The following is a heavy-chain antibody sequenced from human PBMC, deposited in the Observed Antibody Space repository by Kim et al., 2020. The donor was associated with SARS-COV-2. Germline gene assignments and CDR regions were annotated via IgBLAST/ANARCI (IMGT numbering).Heavy chain of an antibody. J-gene: IGHJ4*02. CDR1: GFTFSDYW. Sequence: GGSLRLSCAASGFTFSDYWMTWVRQAPGKGLEWVANINQDATDRYSRDFLRSRFTISRDNAKNSLFLQINSLRAEDTAVYFCARGLGEVGARDYWGQGTLVTVSS. CDR3: ARGLGEVGARDY. CDR2: INQDATDR. D-gene: IGHD1-26*01. V-gene: IGHV3-7*01.